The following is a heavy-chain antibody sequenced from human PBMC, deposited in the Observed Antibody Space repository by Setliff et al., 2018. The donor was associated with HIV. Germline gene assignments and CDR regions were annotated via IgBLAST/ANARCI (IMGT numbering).Heavy chain of an antibody. CDR1: RGSISSGTYD. CDR3: ARRGKTANSYVLNWFDD. CDR2: IVYTGRT. J-gene: IGHJ5*02. Sequence: SETLSLTCTVSRGSISSGTYDWTWIRQPPGKGLEWIVSIVYTGRTTYNPSLRSRVTISLDTTKTQFSLSLTSVTAADTAMYYCARRGKTANSYVLNWFDDGGQGILVTVSS. V-gene: IGHV4-39*07. D-gene: IGHD5-18*01.